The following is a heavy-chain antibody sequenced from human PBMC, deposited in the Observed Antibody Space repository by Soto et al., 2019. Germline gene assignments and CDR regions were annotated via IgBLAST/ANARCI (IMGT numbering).Heavy chain of an antibody. Sequence: EVQLLESGGGLVQPGGSLRLSCAAPGFTITNTAMTWVRQAPGRGLEWVSGISSSGVSKYYADSVKGRFTISRDTSRSTVYLQWGTRTADDPAVYSCATGVDTGAWYGGQGTLVTVSS. V-gene: IGHV3-23*01. CDR3: ATGVDTGAWY. J-gene: IGHJ4*02. CDR2: ISSSGVSK. D-gene: IGHD2-8*01. CDR1: GFTITNTA.